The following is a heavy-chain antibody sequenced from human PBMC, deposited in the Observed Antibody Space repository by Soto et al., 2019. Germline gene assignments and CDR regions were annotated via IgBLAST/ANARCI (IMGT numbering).Heavy chain of an antibody. CDR2: ISDDGSST. D-gene: IGHD3-22*01. CDR1: GFTFSSYA. CDR3: ARDLIWDYYDSSGYPSWIQQYGMDV. J-gene: IGHJ6*01. Sequence: PGGSLRLSCAASGFTFSSYAMSWVRQAPGKGLEGVSAISDDGSSTYYADSVKGRFTISRDNSKNTLYLQKNSLRAEDTAVYYCARDLIWDYYDSSGYPSWIQQYGMDVWGQGTMVTVSS. V-gene: IGHV3-23*01.